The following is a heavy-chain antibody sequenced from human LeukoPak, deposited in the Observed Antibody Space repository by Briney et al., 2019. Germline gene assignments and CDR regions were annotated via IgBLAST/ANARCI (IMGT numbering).Heavy chain of an antibody. CDR3: ARGPRYDFWSGYRY. CDR2: IIPIFGTA. J-gene: IGHJ4*02. V-gene: IGHV1-69*05. D-gene: IGHD3-3*01. Sequence: SVKVSCKASGGTFSSYAISWVRQAPGQGLEWMGGIIPIFGTANYAQKFQGRVTMTTDTSTSTAYMELRSLRSDDTAVYYCARGPRYDFWSGYRYWGQGTLVTVSS. CDR1: GGTFSSYA.